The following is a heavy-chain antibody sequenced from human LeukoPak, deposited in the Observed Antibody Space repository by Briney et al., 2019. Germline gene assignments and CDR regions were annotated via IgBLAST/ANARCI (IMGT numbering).Heavy chain of an antibody. Sequence: SETLSLTCTVSGGSISSYYWSWIRQPPGKGLEWIGYIYYSGSTNYNPSLKSRVTISVDTSKNQFSLKLSSVTAADTAVYYCARAGNTYYDFWSGQYPYYYYMDVWGKGTTVTVSS. CDR3: ARAGNTYYDFWSGQYPYYYYMDV. D-gene: IGHD3-3*01. CDR1: GGSISSYY. CDR2: IYYSGST. V-gene: IGHV4-59*01. J-gene: IGHJ6*03.